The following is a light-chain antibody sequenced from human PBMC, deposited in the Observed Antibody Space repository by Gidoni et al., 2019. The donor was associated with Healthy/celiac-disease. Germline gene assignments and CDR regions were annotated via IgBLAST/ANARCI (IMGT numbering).Light chain of an antibody. CDR1: QSVSSSY. CDR2: GAS. V-gene: IGKV3-20*01. CDR3: QQYGSSPLT. J-gene: IGKJ1*01. Sequence: EIVSTQSPGTLSLSPGERATLSCRASQSVSSSYLAWYQQKPGQAPRLLIYGASSRATGIPDRFSGSGSGTDFTLTISRLEPEDFAVYYCQQYGSSPLTFXQXTKVEIK.